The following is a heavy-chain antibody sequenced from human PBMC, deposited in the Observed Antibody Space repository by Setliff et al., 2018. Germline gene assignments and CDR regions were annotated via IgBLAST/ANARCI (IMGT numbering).Heavy chain of an antibody. J-gene: IGHJ3*02. CDR2: ISAYNGNT. V-gene: IGHV1-18*01. CDR3: ARAGLGRAFDI. CDR1: GYTFTSYG. D-gene: IGHD7-27*01. Sequence: ASVKVSCKASGYTFTSYGISWVRQAPGQGLEWMGWISAYNGNTNYAQKLQGRVTMNTDTSTSTAYVELRSLRSDDTAVYYCARAGLGRAFDIWGQGTMVTVSS.